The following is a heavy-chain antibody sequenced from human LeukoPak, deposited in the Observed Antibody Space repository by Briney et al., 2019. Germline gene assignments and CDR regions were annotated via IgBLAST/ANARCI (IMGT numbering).Heavy chain of an antibody. J-gene: IGHJ3*02. CDR1: GGSISSGGYY. V-gene: IGHV4-31*03. CDR3: ARDGAMVRRALDI. CDR2: IYYSGST. D-gene: IGHD3-10*01. Sequence: SETLSLTCTVSGGSISSGGYYWSWIRQHPGKGLEWIGYIYYSGSTYYNPSLKSRVTISVDTSKDQFSLKLSSVTAADTAVYYCARDGAMVRRALDIWGQGTMVTVSS.